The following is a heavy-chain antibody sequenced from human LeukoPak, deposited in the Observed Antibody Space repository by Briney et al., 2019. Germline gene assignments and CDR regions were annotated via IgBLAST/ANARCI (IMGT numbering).Heavy chain of an antibody. CDR3: ARLVGELWFGDYYYYYMDV. CDR1: GGSFSGYY. J-gene: IGHJ6*03. D-gene: IGHD3-10*01. CDR2: INHSGST. Sequence: PSETLSLTCAVYGGSFSGYYWSWIRQPSGKGLEWIGEINHSGSTNYNPSLKSRVTISVDTSKNQFSLKLSSVTAADTAVYYCARLVGELWFGDYYYYYMDVWGKGTTVTISS. V-gene: IGHV4-34*01.